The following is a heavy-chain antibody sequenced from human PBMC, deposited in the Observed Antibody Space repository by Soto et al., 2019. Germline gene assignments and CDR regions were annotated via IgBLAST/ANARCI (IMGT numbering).Heavy chain of an antibody. Sequence: EVQLVESGGGLVKPGGSLRLCCTASGFTFSDYSINWVRQAPGKGLEWVSSISSTSKNMNYADSVKGRFTISRDNAKNSLYLQMNSLRAEDTAVYYCARDQGDGVSNHGYHDSWAQGALVTVSS. CDR3: ARDQGDGVSNHGYHDS. D-gene: IGHD5-18*01. J-gene: IGHJ5*01. CDR1: GFTFSDYS. CDR2: ISSTSKNM. V-gene: IGHV3-21*01.